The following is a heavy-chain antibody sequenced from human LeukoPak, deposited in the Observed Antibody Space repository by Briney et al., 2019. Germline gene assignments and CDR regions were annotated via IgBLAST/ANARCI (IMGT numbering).Heavy chain of an antibody. V-gene: IGHV4-39*01. Sequence: SETLSLTCSVSGGSIISSNYYWGWIRQPPGKGLEWIGSIYQSGSGSSYYNPSLKSRVTISGDTSKNQFFLRLSSVTAADTAVYYCASTLRFLPYRRFDYWGQGTLVTVPS. J-gene: IGHJ4*02. D-gene: IGHD3-3*01. CDR2: IYQSGSGSS. CDR1: GGSIISSNYY. CDR3: ASTLRFLPYRRFDY.